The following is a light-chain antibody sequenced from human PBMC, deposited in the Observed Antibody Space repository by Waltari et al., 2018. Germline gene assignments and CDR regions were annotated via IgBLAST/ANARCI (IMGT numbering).Light chain of an antibody. V-gene: IGLV10-54*04. CDR3: SAWDSSLGAWI. J-gene: IGLJ2*01. CDR1: SNNVANQG. Sequence: QAGLTQPPSVSKGLRQTATLTCTGNSNNVANQGAAWLQQHQGHPPKLLSYRNNNRPSGISERFSASRSGNTASLTITGLQPEDEADYSCSAWDSSLGAWIFGGGTRLTVL. CDR2: RNN.